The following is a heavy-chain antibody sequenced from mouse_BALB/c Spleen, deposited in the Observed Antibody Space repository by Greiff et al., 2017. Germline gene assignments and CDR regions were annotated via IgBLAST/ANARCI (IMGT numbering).Heavy chain of an antibody. V-gene: IGHV1S81*02. Sequence: VKLVESGAELVKPGASVKLSCKASGYTFTSYYMYWVKQRPGQGLEWIGEINPSNGGTNFNEKFKSKATLTVDKSSSTAYMQLSSLTSEDSAVYYCTRGGGDWYFDVWGAGTTVTVSS. J-gene: IGHJ1*01. CDR2: INPSNGGT. CDR1: GYTFTSYY. CDR3: TRGGGDWYFDV.